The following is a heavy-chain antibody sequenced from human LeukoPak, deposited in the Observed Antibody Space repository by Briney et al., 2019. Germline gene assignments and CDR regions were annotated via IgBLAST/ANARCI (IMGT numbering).Heavy chain of an antibody. CDR1: GGSISSYY. CDR3: ARLYSSGWSKKLDY. J-gene: IGHJ4*02. CDR2: IYYSGST. V-gene: IGHV4-59*08. D-gene: IGHD6-19*01. Sequence: SETLPLTCTVSGGSISSYYWSWIRQPPGKGLEWIGYIYYSGSTNYNPSLKSRVTISVDTSKNQFSLKLSSVTAADTAVYYCARLYSSGWSKKLDYWGQGTLVTVSS.